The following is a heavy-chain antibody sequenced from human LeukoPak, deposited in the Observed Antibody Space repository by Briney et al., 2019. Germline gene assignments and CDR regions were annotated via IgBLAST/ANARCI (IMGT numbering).Heavy chain of an antibody. D-gene: IGHD6-19*01. Sequence: PGGSLRLSCAASGFTFSSYELSWVRQGPGKGLEWVSYISSSGSTKYYADSVKGRFTISRDNAKKSLYLQMNSLRAEDTAVYYCARDRQWLNYYFDYWGQGTLVTVSS. CDR2: ISSSGSTK. V-gene: IGHV3-48*03. CDR3: ARDRQWLNYYFDY. CDR1: GFTFSSYE. J-gene: IGHJ4*02.